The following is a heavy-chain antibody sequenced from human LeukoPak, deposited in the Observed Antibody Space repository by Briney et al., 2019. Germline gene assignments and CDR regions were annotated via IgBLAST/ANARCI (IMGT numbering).Heavy chain of an antibody. CDR2: IFGSGGSP. CDR3: ASSSGDSSGYYSVEFSAFDI. CDR1: GFTFGSHA. D-gene: IGHD3-22*01. V-gene: IGHV3-23*01. Sequence: PGGSLRLSCEASGFTFGSHAMYWVRQAPGKGLEWVAGIFGSGGSPHYADPVKGRFTISRDNSRNTVYLQINSLRAEDTAVYYCASSSGDSSGYYSVEFSAFDIWGQGTMVTVSS. J-gene: IGHJ3*02.